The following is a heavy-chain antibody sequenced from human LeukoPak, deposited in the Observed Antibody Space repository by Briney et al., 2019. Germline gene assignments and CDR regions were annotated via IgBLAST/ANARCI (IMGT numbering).Heavy chain of an antibody. CDR2: ISSSGSTI. CDR3: TPSDAFDI. Sequence: LSLTCTVSGGSISSYYWSWIRQAPGKGLEWVSYISSSGSTIYYADSVKGRFAISRDNAKNSLYLQMNSLKTEDTAVYYCTPSDAFDIWGQGTMVTVSS. CDR1: GGSISSYY. J-gene: IGHJ3*02. V-gene: IGHV3-11*01.